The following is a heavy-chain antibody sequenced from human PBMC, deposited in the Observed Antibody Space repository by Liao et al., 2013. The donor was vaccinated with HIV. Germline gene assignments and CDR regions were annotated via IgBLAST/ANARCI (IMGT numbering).Heavy chain of an antibody. D-gene: IGHD3-16*01. V-gene: IGHV4-34*01. CDR2: INHSGST. J-gene: IGHJ4*02. CDR1: GGSFSGYY. Sequence: QVQLQQWGAGLLKPSETLSLTCAVYGGSFSGYYWTWIRQPPGKGLEWIGEINHSGSTNYNPSLKSRVTISVDTSKNQFSLKLSSVTAADTAVYYCVRDRGGAQFDYWGQGTLVTVSS. CDR3: VRDRGGAQFDY.